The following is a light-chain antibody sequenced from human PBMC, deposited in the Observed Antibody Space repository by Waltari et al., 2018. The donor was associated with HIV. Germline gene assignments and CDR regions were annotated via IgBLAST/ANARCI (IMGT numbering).Light chain of an antibody. V-gene: IGLV6-57*03. J-gene: IGLJ3*02. CDR2: EDN. CDR1: SGSIASNY. CDR3: QSFNDNNEWV. Sequence: FILTQTHSVSPSPGETVIISCTPSSGSIASNYVLWFHQRPGAAPTTIIHEDNQRASGIPDQLSGSIDTAANSASLTSSGLKTEDEAVYYCQSFNDNNEWVFGGGTKVTVL.